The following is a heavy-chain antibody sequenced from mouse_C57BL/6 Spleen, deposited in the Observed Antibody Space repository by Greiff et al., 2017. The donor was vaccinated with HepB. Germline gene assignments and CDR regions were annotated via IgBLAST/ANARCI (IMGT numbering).Heavy chain of an antibody. D-gene: IGHD2-1*01. J-gene: IGHJ1*03. V-gene: IGHV1-64*01. CDR2: IHPNSGST. Sequence: QVQLQQPGAELVKPGASVKLSCKASGYTFTSYWMHWVKQRPGQGLEWIGMIHPNSGSTNYNEKFKSKATLTVDKSSSTAYMQLSSLTSEDSAVYYCASYGNYGYFDVWGTGITVTVSS. CDR3: ASYGNYGYFDV. CDR1: GYTFTSYW.